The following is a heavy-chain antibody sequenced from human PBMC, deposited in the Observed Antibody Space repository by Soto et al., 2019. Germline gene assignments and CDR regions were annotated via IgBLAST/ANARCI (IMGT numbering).Heavy chain of an antibody. CDR3: ARVGGTRGWY. CDR1: SDSITNYY. Sequence: QVQLQESGPGLVKPSETLSLTCTVSSDSITNYYWSWIRQSPGKGLEWIGYIHDSGRSNYNPSLKGRVKISVDPSKKQFSLKPNSGTGADTAVFYCARVGGTRGWYWGQGTLVTVSS. J-gene: IGHJ4*02. D-gene: IGHD2-15*01. CDR2: IHDSGRS. V-gene: IGHV4-59*01.